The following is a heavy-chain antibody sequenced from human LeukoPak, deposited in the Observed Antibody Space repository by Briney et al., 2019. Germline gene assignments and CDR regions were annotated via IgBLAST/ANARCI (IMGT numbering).Heavy chain of an antibody. CDR1: GFTFSSYD. D-gene: IGHD3-16*01. Sequence: GGSLRLSCAASGFTFSSYDMNWVRQAPGKGLEWVADISYGGSNKYYADSVKGRFTISRDNSKNTLYLQMNSLRAEDTAVYYCARDRGEGDVPDAFDIWGEGTMVTVFS. CDR2: ISYGGSNK. V-gene: IGHV3-30*04. CDR3: ARDRGEGDVPDAFDI. J-gene: IGHJ3*02.